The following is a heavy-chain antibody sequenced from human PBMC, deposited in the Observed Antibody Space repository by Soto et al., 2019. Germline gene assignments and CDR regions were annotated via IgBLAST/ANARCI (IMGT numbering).Heavy chain of an antibody. Sequence: QVQLQQWGAGLLKPSETLSLTCAVYGGSFSGYYWSWIRQPPGKGLEWIGEINHSGSTNYNPSLKGRVTISVDTSKNQFSLKLSSVTAADTAVYYCARGKSNDYWGQGTLVTVSS. J-gene: IGHJ4*02. CDR1: GGSFSGYY. CDR3: ARGKSNDY. V-gene: IGHV4-34*01. CDR2: INHSGST.